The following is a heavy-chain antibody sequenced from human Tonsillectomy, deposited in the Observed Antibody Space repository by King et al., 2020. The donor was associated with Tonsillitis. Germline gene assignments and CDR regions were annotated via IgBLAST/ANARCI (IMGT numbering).Heavy chain of an antibody. D-gene: IGHD3-10*01. V-gene: IGHV4-34*01. CDR3: ARGLTRMVRGLSRGVRGSWDTKKKWGYYMDV. CDR2: INHSGST. CDR1: GGSFSGYY. J-gene: IGHJ6*03. Sequence: VQLQQWGAGLLKPSETLSLTCAVYGGSFSGYYWSWIRQPPGKGLEWIGEINHSGSTNYNPSLKSRVTISVDTSKNQFSLKLSSVTAADTAVYYCARGLTRMVRGLSRGVRGSWDTKKKWGYYMDVWGKGTTVTVSS.